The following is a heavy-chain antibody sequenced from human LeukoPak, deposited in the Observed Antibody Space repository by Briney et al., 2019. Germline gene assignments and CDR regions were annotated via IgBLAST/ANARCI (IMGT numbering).Heavy chain of an antibody. CDR1: GGSFSGYY. J-gene: IGHJ3*02. D-gene: IGHD4/OR15-4a*01. CDR2: INHSGST. CDR3: AGRLWWRAFDI. Sequence: SETLSLTCAVYGGSFSGYYWSWIHQPPGKGLEWIGEINHSGSTNYNPSLKSRVTISVDTSKNQFSLKLSSVTASDTAVYYCAGRLWWRAFDIWGQGTMVTVSS. V-gene: IGHV4-34*01.